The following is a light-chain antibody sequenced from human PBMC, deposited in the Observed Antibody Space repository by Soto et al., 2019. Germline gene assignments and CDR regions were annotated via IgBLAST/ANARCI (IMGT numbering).Light chain of an antibody. J-gene: IGKJ2*01. CDR2: GAS. Sequence: EIVLTQSPGTLSLSPGEGATLSCRASQSVSSSYLAWYLQKPGQAPRLLIYGASSRATGIPDRFSGSGSGTDFTLTISRLEPEDFAVYYCQQYGSSSYTFGQGTKLEIK. CDR1: QSVSSSY. CDR3: QQYGSSSYT. V-gene: IGKV3-20*01.